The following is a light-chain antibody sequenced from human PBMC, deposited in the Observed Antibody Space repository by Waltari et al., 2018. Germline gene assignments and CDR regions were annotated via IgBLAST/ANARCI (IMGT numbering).Light chain of an antibody. V-gene: IGKV3-20*01. J-gene: IGKJ1*01. CDR3: QMYVRLPVT. CDR2: DAS. CDR1: QRFGRAW. Sequence: SCRPSQRFGRAWAWDEQKPGQAPRLLICDASSRATCISVKFSGSGSGTDFSLTISRVEPEDFAVYFCQMYVRLPVTFGQGTKVEVK.